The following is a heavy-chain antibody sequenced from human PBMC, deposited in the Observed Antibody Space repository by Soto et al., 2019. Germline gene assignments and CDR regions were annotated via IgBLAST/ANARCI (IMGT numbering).Heavy chain of an antibody. CDR1: GGSVTSRTYY. CDR3: AREAEFDWLRKVDY. CDR2: IYYTGST. J-gene: IGHJ4*02. D-gene: IGHD3-9*01. V-gene: IGHV4-61*01. Sequence: QVQLQESGPGLVKPAETLSLACTVSGGSVTSRTYYWSWIRQPPGKGLEWIGNIYYTGSTDYNPPLKSRVTISLDPAKNQFSLTLTSVTAADTAVYYCAREAEFDWLRKVDYWCQGILVTVSS.